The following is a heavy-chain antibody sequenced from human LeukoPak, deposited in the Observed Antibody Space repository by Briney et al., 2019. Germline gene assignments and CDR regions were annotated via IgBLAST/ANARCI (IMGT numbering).Heavy chain of an antibody. D-gene: IGHD5-18*01. CDR1: GFTFSSYA. J-gene: IGHJ4*02. V-gene: IGHV3-23*01. CDR3: ARVQLDLDY. CDR2: ISGSGGDR. Sequence: GGSLRLSCAGSGFTFSSYAMSWVRQAPGKGLEWVSAISGSGGDRYYADSVKGRFTISRDNAKNSLYLQMNSLRAEDTAVYYCARVQLDLDYWGQGTLVTVSS.